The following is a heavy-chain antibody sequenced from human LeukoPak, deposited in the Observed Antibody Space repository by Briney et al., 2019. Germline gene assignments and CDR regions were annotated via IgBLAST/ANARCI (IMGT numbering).Heavy chain of an antibody. V-gene: IGHV3-30-3*01. CDR1: GFTFSTYA. CDR2: ISYAGSDK. CDR3: ARFAAGRLGLHYYYYMDV. D-gene: IGHD6-13*01. J-gene: IGHJ6*03. Sequence: GRSLRLSCAASGFTFSTYAMHWVRQAPGKGLEWVAVISYAGSDKYYADPVKGRVTICRDKSKNTLWLQMNSLRAEDTAVYYCARFAAGRLGLHYYYYMDVWGKGTTVTVSS.